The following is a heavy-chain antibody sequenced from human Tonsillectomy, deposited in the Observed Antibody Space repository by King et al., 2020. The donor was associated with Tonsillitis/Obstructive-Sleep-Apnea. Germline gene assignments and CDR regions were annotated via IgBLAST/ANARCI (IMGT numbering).Heavy chain of an antibody. D-gene: IGHD3-10*01. CDR2: INPYSDDT. CDR3: ARDRDYYASGRYFYGMDV. J-gene: IGHJ6*02. CDR1: GYTFTDHY. Sequence: QLVQSGAEVKKPGASVKVSCKASGYTFTDHYIHWVRQAPGQGLEWMGWINPYSDDTHYAQKFQGRVTMTRNTSIRTVYMELSRLRSDDTAVYYCARDRDYYASGRYFYGMDVWGQGTTVTVSS. V-gene: IGHV1-2*02.